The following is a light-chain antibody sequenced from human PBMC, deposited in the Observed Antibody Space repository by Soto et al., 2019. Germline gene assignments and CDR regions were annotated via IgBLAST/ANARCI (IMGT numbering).Light chain of an antibody. CDR2: GVS. CDR1: QSISTSY. CDR3: QQYGNSPLA. V-gene: IGKV3-20*01. Sequence: EIVLAVSTHTVFVSPGDRENIPWGASQSISTSYLGWYQQKPGRAPRLLIHGVSSRATGIPDRFSGSGSGTEFTLTISSLQPEDFAVYYCQQYGNSPLASAGGAKVDIK. J-gene: IGKJ4*02.